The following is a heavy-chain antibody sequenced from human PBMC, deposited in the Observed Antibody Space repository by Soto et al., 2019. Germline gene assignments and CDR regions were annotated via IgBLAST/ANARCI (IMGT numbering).Heavy chain of an antibody. CDR3: ARHSNRNYGLYYFDF. J-gene: IGHJ4*02. D-gene: IGHD4-4*01. V-gene: IGHV4-59*08. CDR1: GGSVSSYY. CDR2: IYYSGST. Sequence: SETLSLTCTVSGGSVSSYYWAWIRQSPGKALEWIGYIYYSGSTKYNPSLKSRVTMSVDTSNNQFSLRVSSVTDADTAVYYCARHSNRNYGLYYFDFWGLGALVTVSS.